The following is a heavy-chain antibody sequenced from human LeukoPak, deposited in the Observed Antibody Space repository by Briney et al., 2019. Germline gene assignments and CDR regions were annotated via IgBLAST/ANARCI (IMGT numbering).Heavy chain of an antibody. V-gene: IGHV1-69*06. Sequence: ASVKVSCKASGGTFSGYAISWVRQAPGQGLEWMGGIIPIFGTANYAQKFQGRVTITADKSTSTAYMELSSLRSEDTAVYYCASFFYDSSGYYYGQYNYWGQGTLVTVSS. CDR3: ASFFYDSSGYYYGQYNY. CDR2: IIPIFGTA. J-gene: IGHJ4*02. D-gene: IGHD3-22*01. CDR1: GGTFSGYA.